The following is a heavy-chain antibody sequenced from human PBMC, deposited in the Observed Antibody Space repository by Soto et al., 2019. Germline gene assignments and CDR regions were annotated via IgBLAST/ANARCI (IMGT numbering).Heavy chain of an antibody. D-gene: IGHD3-10*01. Sequence: QLQLQESGPGLVKPSETLSLTCTVSGGSISSSSYYLGWIRQPPGKGLEWIGSIYYSGSTYYNPSLKGRVTISVDTSKNPFFLKLSSVTAADTAVYYCARPGNYGSGSYLYYLDYWGQGTLVTVSS. CDR1: GGSISSSSYY. CDR3: ARPGNYGSGSYLYYLDY. J-gene: IGHJ4*02. V-gene: IGHV4-39*01. CDR2: IYYSGST.